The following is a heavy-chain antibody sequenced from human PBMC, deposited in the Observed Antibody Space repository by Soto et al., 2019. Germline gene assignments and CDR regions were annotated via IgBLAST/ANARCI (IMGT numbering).Heavy chain of an antibody. CDR2: ISWNSGSI. Sequence: EVQLVESGGGLVQPGRSLRLSCAASGFTFDDYAMHWVRQAPGKGLEWVSGISWNSGSIGYADSVKGRFTISRDNAKNTLYLQMNSLRAEDTAMYYCVAEKWLVLSFHFDYWGQGTLVTVSS. CDR1: GFTFDDYA. J-gene: IGHJ4*02. D-gene: IGHD6-19*01. V-gene: IGHV3-9*01. CDR3: VAEKWLVLSFHFDY.